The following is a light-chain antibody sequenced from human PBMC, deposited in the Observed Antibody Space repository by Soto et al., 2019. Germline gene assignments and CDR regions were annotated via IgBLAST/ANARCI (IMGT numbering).Light chain of an antibody. Sequence: DIQLTQSPSLLSASVGDRVTITCRASQGVRSYLAWYQQKAGKAPKLLIYAASTLQSGVPSRFSGSGSETEFTLTISSLQTEDFENYYCQQLYSYPPWTFGRGTKVDIK. J-gene: IGKJ1*01. V-gene: IGKV1-9*01. CDR1: QGVRSY. CDR2: AAS. CDR3: QQLYSYPPWT.